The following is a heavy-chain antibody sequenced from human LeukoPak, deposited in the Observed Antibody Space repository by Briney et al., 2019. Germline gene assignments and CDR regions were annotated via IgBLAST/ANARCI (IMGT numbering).Heavy chain of an antibody. CDR3: ASSGKPVNWFDP. J-gene: IGHJ5*02. D-gene: IGHD3-10*01. CDR2: INHGGRT. Sequence: PSETLFLTCAVSGASFNGHYWTWIRQPPGKGLEWIGEINHGGRTTYYPSLKSRVTISVDTSKNQFSLKLSSVTAADTAVYYCASSGKPVNWFDPWGQGTLVTVSS. V-gene: IGHV4-34*01. CDR1: GASFNGHY.